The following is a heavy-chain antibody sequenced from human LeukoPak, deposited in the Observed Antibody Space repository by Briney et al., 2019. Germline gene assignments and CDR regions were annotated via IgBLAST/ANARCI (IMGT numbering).Heavy chain of an antibody. CDR3: AKDLHNWGFDY. CDR2: LHSGGST. J-gene: IGHJ4*02. CDR1: GFTVSSTY. Sequence: GGSLRLSCAASGFTVSSTYMSWVRQAPGKGLECVSVLHSGGSTYYADSVRGRFTISRDISKNTLYLQMNSLRVEDTAVYYCAKDLHNWGFDYWGQGILVPVSS. V-gene: IGHV3-53*01. D-gene: IGHD7-27*01.